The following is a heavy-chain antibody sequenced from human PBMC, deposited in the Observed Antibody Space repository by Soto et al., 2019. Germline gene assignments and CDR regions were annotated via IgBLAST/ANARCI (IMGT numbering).Heavy chain of an antibody. J-gene: IGHJ4*02. Sequence: GGSLRLSCAGSGFTFSSYSMNWVRQAPGKGLEGVSSISSSSSYIYYAESVKGRFTISRDNAKNSLYLQMNSLRAEDTAVYYCARDSDDSSGCFDYWGQGTLVTVSS. CDR3: ARDSDDSSGCFDY. CDR2: ISSSSSYI. CDR1: GFTFSSYS. D-gene: IGHD3-22*01. V-gene: IGHV3-21*01.